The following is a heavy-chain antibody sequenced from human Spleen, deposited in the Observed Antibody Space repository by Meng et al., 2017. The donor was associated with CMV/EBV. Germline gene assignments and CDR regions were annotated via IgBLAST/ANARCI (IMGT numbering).Heavy chain of an antibody. J-gene: IGHJ5*02. CDR2: IYYGDSA. CDR3: ARDVSSAALNWFDP. CDR1: GGSIITTTDD. D-gene: IGHD6-13*01. Sequence: SGGSIITTTDDWAWIRQTPGKGLEWVGSIYYGDSAYYNPSLKSRVAMSVDTTNNQFSLKLRSVTAADTAVYFCARDVSSAALNWFDPWGQGTLVTVSS. V-gene: IGHV4-39*07.